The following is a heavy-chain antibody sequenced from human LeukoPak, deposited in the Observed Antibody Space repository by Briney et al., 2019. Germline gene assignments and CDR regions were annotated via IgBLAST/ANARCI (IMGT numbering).Heavy chain of an antibody. CDR1: GFTLSSYG. Sequence: GGTLRLSCAASGFTLSSYGMSWVRQAPGKGLEWVSAISGSGGSTYYADSVKGRFTISRENSKNTLYLQMNSLRAEDTAVYYCAYSILRLGELSSPFDYWGQGTLVTVSS. CDR3: AYSILRLGELSSPFDY. CDR2: ISGSGGST. V-gene: IGHV3-23*01. D-gene: IGHD3-16*02. J-gene: IGHJ4*02.